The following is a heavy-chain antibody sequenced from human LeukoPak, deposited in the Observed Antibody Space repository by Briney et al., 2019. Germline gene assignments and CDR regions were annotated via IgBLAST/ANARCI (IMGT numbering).Heavy chain of an antibody. Sequence: SETLSLTCTVSGGSISSYYWSWLRQPPGKGLEWIGYIYYSGSTNYNPSLKSRVTISVDTSKNQFSLKLSSVTAADTAVYYCARAAGCSSGWSAGLFDYWGQGTLVTVSS. V-gene: IGHV4-59*01. J-gene: IGHJ4*02. CDR3: ARAAGCSSGWSAGLFDY. D-gene: IGHD6-19*01. CDR2: IYYSGST. CDR1: GGSISSYY.